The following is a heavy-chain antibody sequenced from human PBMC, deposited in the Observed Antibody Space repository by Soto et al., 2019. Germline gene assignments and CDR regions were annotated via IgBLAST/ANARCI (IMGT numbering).Heavy chain of an antibody. J-gene: IGHJ4*02. CDR2: INSDGSST. CDR3: ARTSLVVPAATREDY. D-gene: IGHD2-15*01. CDR1: GFTFSSYW. V-gene: IGHV3-74*01. Sequence: EVQLVESGGGLVQPGGSLRLSCAASGFTFSSYWMHWVRQAPGKGLVWVSRINSDGSSTRYADSVKGRFTISRDNAKNTVYLQMNSLRAEDTAVYYCARTSLVVPAATREDYGGQGTLVTVSS.